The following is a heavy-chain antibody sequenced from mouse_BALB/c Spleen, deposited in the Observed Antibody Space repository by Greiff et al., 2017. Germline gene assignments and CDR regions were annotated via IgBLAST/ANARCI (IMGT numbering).Heavy chain of an antibody. V-gene: IGHV1-7*01. CDR2: INPSTGYT. CDR3: ASWGYAEAWFAY. D-gene: IGHD2-14*01. Sequence: QVQLKQSGAELAKPGASVKMSCKASGYTFTSYWMHWVKQRPGQGLEWIGYINPSTGYTEYNQKFKDKATLTADKSSSTAYMQLSSLTSEDSAVYYCASWGYAEAWFAYWGQGTLVTVSA. CDR1: GYTFTSYW. J-gene: IGHJ3*01.